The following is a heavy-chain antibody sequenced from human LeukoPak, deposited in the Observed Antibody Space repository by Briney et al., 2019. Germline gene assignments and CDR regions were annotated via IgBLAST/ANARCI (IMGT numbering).Heavy chain of an antibody. V-gene: IGHV3-23*01. CDR2: SGSGGDT. J-gene: IGHJ4*03. CDR1: GFTFSNYA. Sequence: GGSLRLSCVASGFTFSNYAMNWVRQAPGKGLEWVSLSGSGGDTYYVDSVKGRFTISRDNSKNTLYLQMNSLRAEDTAVYYCAKVFPLAIVVVPAAPFDYWGQGTTVIVSS. CDR3: AKVFPLAIVVVPAAPFDY. D-gene: IGHD2-2*01.